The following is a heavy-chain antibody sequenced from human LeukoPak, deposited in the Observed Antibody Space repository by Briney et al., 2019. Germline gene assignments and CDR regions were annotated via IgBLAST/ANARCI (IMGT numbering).Heavy chain of an antibody. CDR2: ISSSSSTI. Sequence: LSGGSLRLSCAASGFTFSSYSMNWVRQAPGKGLEWVSYISSSSSTIYYADSVKGRFTISRDNAKNSLYLQMNSLRGEDTAVYYCTKDRPEAYFDYWGQGTLVTVSS. D-gene: IGHD2-2*01. V-gene: IGHV3-48*04. J-gene: IGHJ4*02. CDR1: GFTFSSYS. CDR3: TKDRPEAYFDY.